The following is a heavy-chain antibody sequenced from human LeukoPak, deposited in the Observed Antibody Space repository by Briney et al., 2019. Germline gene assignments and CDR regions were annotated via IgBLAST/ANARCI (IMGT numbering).Heavy chain of an antibody. Sequence: PGGSLRLSCEASGFTFSLYWMSWVRQAPGKGLEWVVNIKQDGSEKYYVDSVKGRFTISRDNAKNSLYLQMNSLRADDTAVYYCARDGDTSGYTDWGQGTLVTVSS. J-gene: IGHJ4*02. CDR3: ARDGDTSGYTD. V-gene: IGHV3-7*01. D-gene: IGHD3-22*01. CDR1: GFTFSLYW. CDR2: IKQDGSEK.